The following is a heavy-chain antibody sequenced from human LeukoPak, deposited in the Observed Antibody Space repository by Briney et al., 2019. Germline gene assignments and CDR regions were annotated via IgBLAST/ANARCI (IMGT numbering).Heavy chain of an antibody. CDR2: ISSSSSYI. Sequence: GGSLRLSCAASGFTFSSYSMNWVRQAPGKGLEWVSSISSSSSYIHYADSVKGRFTISRDNAKNSLYLQMNSLRAEDTAVYYCARGRLLDYWGQGTLVTVSS. J-gene: IGHJ4*02. CDR1: GFTFSSYS. D-gene: IGHD6-25*01. CDR3: ARGRLLDY. V-gene: IGHV3-21*01.